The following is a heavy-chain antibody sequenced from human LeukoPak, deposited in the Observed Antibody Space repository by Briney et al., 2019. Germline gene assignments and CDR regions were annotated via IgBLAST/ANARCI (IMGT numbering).Heavy chain of an antibody. Sequence: GGSLRLSCAASGFTFSSYAMSWVRQAPGKGLEWVSYISSSGSTIYYADSVKGRFTISRDNAKNSLYLQMNSLRAEDTAVYYCARSERGLNYYYYMDVWGKGTTVTVSS. V-gene: IGHV3-48*04. CDR3: ARSERGLNYYYYMDV. CDR1: GFTFSSYA. D-gene: IGHD5-24*01. CDR2: ISSSGSTI. J-gene: IGHJ6*03.